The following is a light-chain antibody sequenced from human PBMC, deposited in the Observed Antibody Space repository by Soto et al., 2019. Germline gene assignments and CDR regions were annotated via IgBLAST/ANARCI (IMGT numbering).Light chain of an antibody. J-gene: IGKJ5*01. Sequence: DIQMTQSPSTLSASVGDRVTIACRASQTISKYLAWYQQKPGKPPNLLIYTASTLKSGVPSRFSGSGSGTEFTLTISSLQPDDFATYYCQQYNTYSITFGQGTRLEIK. V-gene: IGKV1-5*03. CDR1: QTISKY. CDR2: TAS. CDR3: QQYNTYSIT.